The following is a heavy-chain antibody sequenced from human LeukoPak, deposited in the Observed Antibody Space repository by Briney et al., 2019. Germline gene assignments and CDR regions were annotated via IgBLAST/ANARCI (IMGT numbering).Heavy chain of an antibody. CDR1: GYTFTSYG. CDR2: ISAYNGNT. CDR3: ARTAHGSRSYYFPLGRRNDAFDI. V-gene: IGHV1-18*01. D-gene: IGHD3-10*01. J-gene: IGHJ3*02. Sequence: ASVKVSCTASGYTFTSYGISWVRQAPGQGLEWMGWISAYNGNTNYAQKLQGRITITTDTSTSTAYMELRSLRSDDTAVYYCARTAHGSRSYYFPLGRRNDAFDIWGQGTMVTVSS.